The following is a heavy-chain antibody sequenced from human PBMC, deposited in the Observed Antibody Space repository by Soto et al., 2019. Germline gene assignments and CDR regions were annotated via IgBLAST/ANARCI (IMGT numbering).Heavy chain of an antibody. D-gene: IGHD1-26*01. CDR1: GGSFSGYY. J-gene: IGHJ4*02. V-gene: IGHV4-34*01. CDR3: ARGGDSGEFDY. CDR2: INHSGST. Sequence: SETLSLTCAVYGGSFSGYYWSWTRQPPGKGLEWIGEINHSGSTNYNPSLKSRVTISVDTSKNQFSLKLSSVTAADTAVYYCARGGDSGEFDYRGQGTLDTVSS.